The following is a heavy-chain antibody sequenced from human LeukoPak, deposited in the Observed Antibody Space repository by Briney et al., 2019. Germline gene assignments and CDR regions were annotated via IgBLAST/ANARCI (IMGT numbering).Heavy chain of an antibody. V-gene: IGHV3-11*01. J-gene: IGHJ4*02. Sequence: GGSLRLSCAASGFTFSDYYMSWIRQAPGKGLEWLSHITSSGSTIYYTDSVKGRFTVSRDNAKNSLYLQMNRLRAEDTAVYYCARDKQSGRWHNFGYWGQGTLVTVSS. D-gene: IGHD6-25*01. CDR1: GFTFSDYY. CDR3: ARDKQSGRWHNFGY. CDR2: ITSSGSTI.